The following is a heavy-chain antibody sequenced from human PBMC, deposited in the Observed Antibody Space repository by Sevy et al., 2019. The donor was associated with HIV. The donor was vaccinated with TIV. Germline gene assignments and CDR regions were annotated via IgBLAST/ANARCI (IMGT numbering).Heavy chain of an antibody. V-gene: IGHV3-7*01. J-gene: IGHJ4*02. D-gene: IGHD3-16*01. CDR1: GFIFSRYW. CDR2: MKQDGGEK. CDR3: AKEQGACFDS. Sequence: GGSLRLSCAASGFIFSRYWMAWVRQAPGKGLEWVASMKQDGGEKFYVDSLKGRFTVSRDNAKNSLYLQMNSLRAEDTAVYYCAKEQGACFDSWGQGTLVTVSS.